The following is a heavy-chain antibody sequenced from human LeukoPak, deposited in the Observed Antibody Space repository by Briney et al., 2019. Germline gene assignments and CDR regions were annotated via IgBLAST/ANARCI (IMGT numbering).Heavy chain of an antibody. CDR3: TKDFSSGYYQDY. J-gene: IGHJ4*02. Sequence: GGSLTLSCAASEFTFSSYAMSWVRQAPGQGLEWVSNITGSGGSTYYADSVKGRFTLSRDNSKNTLYLQMNSLRAEDTAVYYCTKDFSSGYYQDYWGQGTLVTVSS. V-gene: IGHV3-23*01. D-gene: IGHD3-22*01. CDR1: EFTFSSYA. CDR2: ITGSGGST.